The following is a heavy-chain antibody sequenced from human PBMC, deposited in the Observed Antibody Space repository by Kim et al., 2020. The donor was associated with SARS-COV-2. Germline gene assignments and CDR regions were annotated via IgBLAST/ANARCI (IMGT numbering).Heavy chain of an antibody. CDR3: ARGRAGVVPAPVLGIGSDYEDLSMDV. J-gene: IGHJ6*02. CDR2: INNSGTI. Sequence: SETLSLTCTVYGGSFSGYHWSWIRQPPGKGLEWIGEINNSGTINNNPSLKSRVTISIDTSKNQFSLTLTSVTAADSGFYYCARGRAGVVPAPVLGIGSDYEDLSMDVWGHGTSVTVSS. V-gene: IGHV4-34*01. CDR1: GGSFSGYH. D-gene: IGHD2-2*02.